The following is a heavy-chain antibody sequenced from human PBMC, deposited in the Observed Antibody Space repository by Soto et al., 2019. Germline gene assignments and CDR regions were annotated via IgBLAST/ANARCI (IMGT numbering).Heavy chain of an antibody. CDR2: IYYSGST. J-gene: IGHJ3*02. V-gene: IGHV4-59*01. CDR3: ATGSYSSGPEAFDI. CDR1: GGSISSYY. D-gene: IGHD6-19*01. Sequence: PSETLSLTCTVSGGSISSYYWSWIRQPPGKGLEWIGYIYYSGSTNYNPSLKSRVTISVDTSKNQFSLKLSSVTAADTAVYYCATGSYSSGPEAFDIWGQGTMVTVSS.